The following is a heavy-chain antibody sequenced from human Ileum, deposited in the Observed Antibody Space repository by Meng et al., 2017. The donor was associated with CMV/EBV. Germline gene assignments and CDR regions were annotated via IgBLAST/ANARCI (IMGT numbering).Heavy chain of an antibody. V-gene: IGHV4-61*02. D-gene: IGHD1-20*01. CDR2: IYTSEST. CDR3: AGGAITGTTEVPFDY. J-gene: IGHJ4*02. CDR1: GGSISSGSLV. Sequence: LTVSCPCLVELSQTPPLTCTVSGGSISSGSLVWSCIRQPAGKGLEWIGRIYTSESTNYNPSLKSRVTISVDTSKNQFSLKLISVTATDTAVYYCAGGAITGTTEVPFDYWGQGTLVTVSS.